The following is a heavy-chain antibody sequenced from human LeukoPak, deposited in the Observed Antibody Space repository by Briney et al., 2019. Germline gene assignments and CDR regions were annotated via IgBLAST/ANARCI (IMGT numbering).Heavy chain of an antibody. CDR2: IKQDGSEK. CDR1: GFTFSSYW. J-gene: IGHJ6*02. CDR3: ARDSGIAPAGYYHYYGMDV. V-gene: IGHV3-7*01. Sequence: PGGSLRVSCAASGFTFSSYWMSWVRQAPGKGLEWVASIKQDGSEKYYVDSVKGRFTISRNNAKKSLFLQMNSLRAEDTAVYYCARDSGIAPAGYYHYYGMDVWGQGTTVTVSS. D-gene: IGHD6-13*01.